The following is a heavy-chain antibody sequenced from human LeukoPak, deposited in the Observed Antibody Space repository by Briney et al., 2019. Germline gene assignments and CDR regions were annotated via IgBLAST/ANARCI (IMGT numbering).Heavy chain of an antibody. V-gene: IGHV3-20*04. J-gene: IGHJ4*02. D-gene: IGHD5-12*01. CDR3: ARDGDIVATTLYYFDY. CDR2: INWNGGST. Sequence: GGTLRLSCAASGFTFSSYGMSWVRQAPGKGLEWVSGINWNGGSTGYADSVKGRFTISRDNAKNSLYLQMNSLRAEDTALYYCARDGDIVATTLYYFDYWGQGTLVTVSS. CDR1: GFTFSSYG.